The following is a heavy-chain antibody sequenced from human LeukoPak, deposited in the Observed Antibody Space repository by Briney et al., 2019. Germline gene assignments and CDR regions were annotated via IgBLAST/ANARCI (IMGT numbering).Heavy chain of an antibody. Sequence: ASVKVSCKASGYTFTGYYMHWVRQAPGQGLEWMGWINPNSGGTNYAQKFQGRVTMTRDTSISTANMELSRLRSDDTAVYYCARVRVYSYGYLGYWGQGTLVTVSS. CDR1: GYTFTGYY. V-gene: IGHV1-2*02. CDR2: INPNSGGT. CDR3: ARVRVYSYGYLGY. D-gene: IGHD5-18*01. J-gene: IGHJ4*02.